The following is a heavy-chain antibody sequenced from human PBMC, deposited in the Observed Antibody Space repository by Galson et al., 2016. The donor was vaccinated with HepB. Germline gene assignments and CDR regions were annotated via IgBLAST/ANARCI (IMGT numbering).Heavy chain of an antibody. V-gene: IGHV3-23*01. CDR3: AKEGWFGELLYGHFDF. Sequence: SLRLSCAASGFTFSSFAMSWVRRVPGEGLEWVSAISGRGDRIRYAESVKGRFIISRDNSKNTLDVEMKSLRVEDTAVYYCAKEGWFGELLYGHFDFWGQGALVTASS. J-gene: IGHJ4*02. CDR2: ISGRGDRI. D-gene: IGHD3-10*01. CDR1: GFTFSSFA.